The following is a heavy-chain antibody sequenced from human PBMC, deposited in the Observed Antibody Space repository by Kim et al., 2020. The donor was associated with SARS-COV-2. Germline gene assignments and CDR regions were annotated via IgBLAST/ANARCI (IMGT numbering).Heavy chain of an antibody. J-gene: IGHJ4*02. Sequence: VKGRFTSSRDNSKNTLYLQMNSLRAEDTAVYYCAKGRSTYYDFWSGFDYWGQGTLVTVSS. CDR3: AKGRSTYYDFWSGFDY. D-gene: IGHD3-3*01. V-gene: IGHV3-23*01.